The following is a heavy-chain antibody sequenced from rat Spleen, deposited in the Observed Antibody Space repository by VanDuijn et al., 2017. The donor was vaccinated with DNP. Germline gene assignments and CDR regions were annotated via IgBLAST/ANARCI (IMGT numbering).Heavy chain of an antibody. Sequence: EVQLVESGGGLVQPGGSLKLSCAASRFTFSNYYMAWVRQAPTKGLEWVATISSGGSRTYYPDSVKGRFTISRDKTRNSLYLQMNSLRSEDTATYYCARVNNNLYYGLDAWGQGTSVTVSS. CDR2: ISSGGSRT. CDR1: RFTFSNYY. J-gene: IGHJ4*01. V-gene: IGHV5-25*01. D-gene: IGHD1-10*01. CDR3: ARVNNNLYYGLDA.